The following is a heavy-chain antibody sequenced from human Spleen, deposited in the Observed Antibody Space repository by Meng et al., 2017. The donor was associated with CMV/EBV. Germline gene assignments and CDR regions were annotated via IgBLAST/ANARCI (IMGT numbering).Heavy chain of an antibody. D-gene: IGHD2-21*01. Sequence: GGSLRLSCAASGFTFGDYGMSWVRQAPGKGLEWVSGFSWNGGGTGCADSVKGRFTISRDNAKNSLYLQMNSLRAEDTAVYYCARSQYCGGDCKSYHYYYGIDVWGQGTTVTVSS. CDR2: FSWNGGGT. CDR3: ARSQYCGGDCKSYHYYYGIDV. J-gene: IGHJ6*02. CDR1: GFTFGDYG. V-gene: IGHV3-20*04.